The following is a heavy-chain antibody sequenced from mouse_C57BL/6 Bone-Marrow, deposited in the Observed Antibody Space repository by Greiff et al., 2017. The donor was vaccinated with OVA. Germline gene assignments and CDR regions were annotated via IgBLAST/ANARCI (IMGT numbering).Heavy chain of an antibody. D-gene: IGHD1-1*01. CDR2: IDPENGDT. CDR1: GFNIKDDY. J-gene: IGHJ4*01. CDR3: TTPFYGSSYEDAMDY. Sequence: VQLKQSGAELVRPGASVKLSCTASGFNIKDDYMHWVKQRPEQGLEWIGWIDPENGDTEYASKFQGKATITADTSSNTAYLQLSSLTSEDTAVYYCTTPFYGSSYEDAMDYWGQGTSVTVSS. V-gene: IGHV14-4*01.